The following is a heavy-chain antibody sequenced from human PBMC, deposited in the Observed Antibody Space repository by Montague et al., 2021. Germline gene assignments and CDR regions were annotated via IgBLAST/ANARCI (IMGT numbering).Heavy chain of an antibody. V-gene: IGHV4-39*07. Sequence: SETLSLTGRGEGGERRRKINNWGWTRQSPGKGLEWIGSIYYSGNSFYQPSLKSRITMAVDTSKNQFSLKLSSVTAADTAIYYCARVFSSWYVGWFDPWGQGTLVTVSS. CDR1: GGERRRKINN. CDR2: IYYSGNS. D-gene: IGHD6-13*01. CDR3: ARVFSSWYVGWFDP. J-gene: IGHJ5*02.